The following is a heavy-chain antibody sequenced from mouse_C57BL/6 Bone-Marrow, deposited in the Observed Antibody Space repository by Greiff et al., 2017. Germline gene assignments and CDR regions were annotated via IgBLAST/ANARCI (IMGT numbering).Heavy chain of an antibody. V-gene: IGHV5-4*01. Sequence: EVKLMEPGGGLVKPGGSLKLSCAASGFTFSSYAMSWVRQTPEKSLEWVATISAGGSYTYYPDNVKGRFTISRDNAKNNLYLQMSHLKSEDAAMDYYARDSQYYGSSYWYFDVWGTGTTVTVSS. CDR2: ISAGGSYT. J-gene: IGHJ1*03. CDR3: ARDSQYYGSSYWYFDV. D-gene: IGHD1-1*01. CDR1: GFTFSSYA.